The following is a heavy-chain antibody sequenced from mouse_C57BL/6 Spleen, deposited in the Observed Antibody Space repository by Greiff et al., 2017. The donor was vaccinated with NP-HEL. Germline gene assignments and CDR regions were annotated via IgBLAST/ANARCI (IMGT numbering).Heavy chain of an antibody. Sequence: EVQRVESGGGLVKPGGSLKLSCAASGFTFSSYAMSWVRQTPEKRLEWVATISDGGSYTYYPDNVKGRFTISRDNAKNNLYLQMSHLKSEDTAMYYCARGENPFDYWGQGTTLTVSS. CDR1: GFTFSSYA. CDR3: ARGENPFDY. CDR2: ISDGGSYT. J-gene: IGHJ2*01. V-gene: IGHV5-4*01.